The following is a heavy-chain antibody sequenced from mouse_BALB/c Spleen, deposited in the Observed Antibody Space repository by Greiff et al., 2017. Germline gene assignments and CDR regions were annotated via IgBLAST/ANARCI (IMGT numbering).Heavy chain of an antibody. D-gene: IGHD1-1*01. CDR3: ARDTVVAYWYFDV. J-gene: IGHJ1*01. V-gene: IGHV5-17*02. CDR1: GFTFSSFG. Sequence: EVKVVESGGGLVQPGGSRKLSCAASGFTFSSFGMHWVRQAPEKGLEWVAYISSGSSTIYYADTVKGRFTISRDNPKNTLFLQMTSLRSEDTAMYYCARDTVVAYWYFDVWGAGTTVTVSS. CDR2: ISSGSSTI.